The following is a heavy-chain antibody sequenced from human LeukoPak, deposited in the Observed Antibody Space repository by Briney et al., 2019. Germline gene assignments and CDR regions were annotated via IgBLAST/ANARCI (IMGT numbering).Heavy chain of an antibody. J-gene: IGHJ4*02. CDR3: ARDQGAAGDY. CDR1: GFTFSTYW. V-gene: IGHV3-7*01. CDR2: INEDGSEK. Sequence: PGGSLRLSCAASGFTFSTYWMTWVRQAPGKGLEWVANINEDGSEKFYVDPVKGRFTIYRDNAKKSVYLQMNSLIAEDTALYYCARDQGAAGDYWGQGTLVTVSS. D-gene: IGHD6-13*01.